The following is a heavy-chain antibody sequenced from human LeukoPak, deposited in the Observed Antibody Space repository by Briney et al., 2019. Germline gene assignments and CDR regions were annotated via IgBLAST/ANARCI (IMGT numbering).Heavy chain of an antibody. J-gene: IGHJ4*02. D-gene: IGHD4-17*01. CDR3: ATKTSNGDRYFDY. V-gene: IGHV3-33*01. Sequence: LVESGGGVVQPGRSLRLSCAASGFTFSSYGMHWVRQAPGKGLEWVAGIWYDGSNKYYADSVKGRFTISRDNSKNTLYLQMNSLRAEDTAVYYCATKTSNGDRYFDYWGQGALVTVSS. CDR1: GFTFSSYG. CDR2: IWYDGSNK.